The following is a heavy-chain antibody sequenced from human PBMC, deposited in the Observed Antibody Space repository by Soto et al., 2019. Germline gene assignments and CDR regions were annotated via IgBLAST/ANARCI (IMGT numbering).Heavy chain of an antibody. D-gene: IGHD2-15*01. CDR3: ARARGVAATRAFDY. J-gene: IGHJ4*02. V-gene: IGHV4-30-2*01. CDR1: GGSISSGGYS. CDR2: IHHSGTT. Sequence: QLQLQESGSGLVKPSQTLSLTCAVSGGSISSGGYSWSWIRQPPGKGLEWIGYIHHSGTTYYNPPIQSRVTISVDRSKNPFSLKLSYVTAADTAVYYCARARGVAATRAFDYWGQGTLVTVSS.